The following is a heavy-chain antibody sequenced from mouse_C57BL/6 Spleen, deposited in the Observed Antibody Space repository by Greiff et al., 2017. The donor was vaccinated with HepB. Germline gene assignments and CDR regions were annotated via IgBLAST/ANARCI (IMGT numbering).Heavy chain of an antibody. V-gene: IGHV5-17*01. Sequence: EVMLVESGGGLVKPGGSLKLSCAASGFTFSDYGMHWVRQAPEKGLEWVAYISSGSSTIYYADTVKGRFTISRDNAKNTLFLQMTSLRSEDTAMYYCARPRRARRYFDVWGTGTTVTVSS. CDR3: ARPRRARRYFDV. CDR2: ISSGSSTI. D-gene: IGHD3-1*01. CDR1: GFTFSDYG. J-gene: IGHJ1*03.